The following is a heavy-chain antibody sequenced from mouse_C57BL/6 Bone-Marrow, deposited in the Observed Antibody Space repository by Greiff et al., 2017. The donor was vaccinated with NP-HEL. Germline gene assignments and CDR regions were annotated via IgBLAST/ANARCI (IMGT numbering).Heavy chain of an antibody. Sequence: EVQVVESGGGLVKPGGSLKLSCAASGFTFSSYAMSWVRQTPEKRLEWVATISDGGCYTYYPDNVKGRFTISRDNAKNNLYLQMSHLKSEDTAMYYCAREGNYELGRFAYWGQGTLVTVSA. J-gene: IGHJ3*01. CDR2: ISDGGCYT. V-gene: IGHV5-4*01. D-gene: IGHD2-1*01. CDR3: AREGNYELGRFAY. CDR1: GFTFSSYA.